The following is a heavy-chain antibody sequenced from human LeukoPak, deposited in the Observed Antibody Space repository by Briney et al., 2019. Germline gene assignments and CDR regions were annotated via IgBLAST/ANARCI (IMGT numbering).Heavy chain of an antibody. V-gene: IGHV3-74*01. CDR3: ARDRSMTNGGFDY. J-gene: IGHJ4*02. D-gene: IGHD7-27*01. CDR1: GFTFSDYW. CDR2: ISTDASDI. Sequence: GGSLRLSCPVSGFTFSDYWMHWVGQALGKGLVWVSRISTDASDITYADSVKGRFTIYRENAKNTLYLQMNSLRAEDTAVYYCARDRSMTNGGFDYWGQGSLVTVSS.